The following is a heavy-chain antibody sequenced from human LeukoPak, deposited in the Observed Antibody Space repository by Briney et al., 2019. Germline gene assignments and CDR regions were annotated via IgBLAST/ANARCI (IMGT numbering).Heavy chain of an antibody. CDR2: ISWNGGGM. J-gene: IGHJ4*02. CDR3: AKDITGGRSSPYFDS. D-gene: IGHD6-6*01. CDR1: GFIFDAYA. V-gene: IGHV3-9*01. Sequence: GGSLRLSCAASGFIFDAYAMHWVRQAPGKGLEWVSGISWNGGGMGYAVSVKGRFTISRDNAKNSLYLQMNSLRDEDTALYYCAKDITGGRSSPYFDSWGQGTLVTVSS.